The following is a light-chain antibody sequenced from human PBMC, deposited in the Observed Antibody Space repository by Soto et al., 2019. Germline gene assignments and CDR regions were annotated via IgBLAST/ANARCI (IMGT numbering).Light chain of an antibody. Sequence: DIQMTQSPTSLYASVGDRVTITCRASQSISNYFNWYQQKPGKAPNLLIYAATSLQTGVPSRFSGSGSGTNITITITSLRPEDFATYYRQQSFTSPRTFGQGTNLDIK. CDR1: QSISNY. CDR3: QQSFTSPRT. CDR2: AAT. V-gene: IGKV1-39*01. J-gene: IGKJ2*01.